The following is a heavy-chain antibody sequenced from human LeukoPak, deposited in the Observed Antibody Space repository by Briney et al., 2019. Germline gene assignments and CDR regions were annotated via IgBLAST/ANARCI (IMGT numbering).Heavy chain of an antibody. D-gene: IGHD4-11*01. CDR1: GFTFSSYE. Sequence: LXLSCPAYGFTFSSYEMNWVRQAPGKGLEWVSYISSSGSTIYYADSVKGRFTISRDNAKNSLYLQMNSLRAEDTAVYYCARTVPDHDAFDIWGQGTMVTVSS. J-gene: IGHJ3*02. V-gene: IGHV3-48*03. CDR3: ARTVPDHDAFDI. CDR2: ISSSGSTI.